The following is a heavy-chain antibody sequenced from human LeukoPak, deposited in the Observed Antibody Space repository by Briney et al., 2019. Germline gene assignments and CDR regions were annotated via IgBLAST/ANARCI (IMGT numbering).Heavy chain of an antibody. CDR2: ITGSGDAT. CDR3: AQDGLYYDLSTHIYYSDY. V-gene: IGHV3-23*01. J-gene: IGHJ4*02. D-gene: IGHD3-16*01. Sequence: PGGSLRLSCAASGFTFSGYAMAWVRQTPGRGLEWVSAITGSGDATYYTDSVKGRFTISRDNSKNTLYLQMNSLRAEDTALYYCAQDGLYYDLSTHIYYSDYWGQGTLVAVSS. CDR1: GFTFSGYA.